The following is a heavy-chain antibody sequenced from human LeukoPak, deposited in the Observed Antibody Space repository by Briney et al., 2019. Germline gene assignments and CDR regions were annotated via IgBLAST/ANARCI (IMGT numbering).Heavy chain of an antibody. CDR2: ISSDGTIK. D-gene: IGHD1-14*01. V-gene: IGHV3-30*04. CDR3: ARWYGAFDH. CDR1: GFIFNNYA. Sequence: GGSLRLSCAASGFIFNNYAMNWVRQAPGKGLEWVAVISSDGTIKYYADSVRGRFIISRDNSRNTLYLQMNSLRAEDTTVYYCARWYGAFDHWGQGTRVTVSS. J-gene: IGHJ4*02.